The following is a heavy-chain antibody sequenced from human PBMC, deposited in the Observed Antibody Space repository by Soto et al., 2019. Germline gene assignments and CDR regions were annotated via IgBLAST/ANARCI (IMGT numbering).Heavy chain of an antibody. CDR2: ISYDGSNK. J-gene: IGHJ6*04. D-gene: IGHD1-26*01. Sequence: PXGSLRLSCAAAGFTFSSYGMHWVRQAPGKGLEWVAVISYDGSNKYYADSVKGRFTISRDNSKNTLYLQMNSLRAEDTAVYYCAKDVVVGATTGLGDYYYYYGMEVWGKRTTVTVSS. CDR3: AKDVVVGATTGLGDYYYYYGMEV. CDR1: GFTFSSYG. V-gene: IGHV3-30*18.